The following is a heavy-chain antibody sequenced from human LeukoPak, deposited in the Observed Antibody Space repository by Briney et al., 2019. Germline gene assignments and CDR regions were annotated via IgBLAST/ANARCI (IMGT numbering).Heavy chain of an antibody. CDR1: GGSISSGGYY. V-gene: IGHV4-39*01. CDR2: IYYSGTT. CDR3: ARHMWYSYYFDY. J-gene: IGHJ4*02. D-gene: IGHD1-26*01. Sequence: SETLSLTCTVSGGSISSGGYYWGWIRQPPGKGLEWIGSIYYSGTTYYSPSLKSRVTISVDTSKNQFSLRLSSVTAADTAVYYCARHMWYSYYFDYWGQGTLVTVSS.